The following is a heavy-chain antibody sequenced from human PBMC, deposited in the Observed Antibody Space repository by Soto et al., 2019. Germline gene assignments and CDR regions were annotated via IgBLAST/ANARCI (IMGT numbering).Heavy chain of an antibody. J-gene: IGHJ4*02. CDR2: IYSGGST. CDR1: GFTVSTNY. V-gene: IGHV3-53*01. Sequence: PGGSLRLSCAASGFTVSTNYMSWVRQAPGKGLEWVSVIYSGGSTYYADSVKGRFTISRDDSKNTLYLQMNNLRAEDTAVYYCTKAPVRSYFDYWGQGTLVTVSS. CDR3: TKAPVRSYFDY.